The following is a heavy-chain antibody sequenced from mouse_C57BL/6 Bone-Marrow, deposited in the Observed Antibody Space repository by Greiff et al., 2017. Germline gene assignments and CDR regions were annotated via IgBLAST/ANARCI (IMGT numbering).Heavy chain of an antibody. Sequence: EVMLVESGPELVKPGASVKIPCKASGYTFTDYNMDWVKQSHGKSLEWIGDINPNNGGTSYNQKFKGKATLTVDKSSSTAYMELRSLTSEDSAVYYCARNGDFDYWGQGTTLTVSS. CDR3: ARNGDFDY. CDR2: INPNNGGT. V-gene: IGHV1-18*01. CDR1: GYTFTDYN. J-gene: IGHJ2*01.